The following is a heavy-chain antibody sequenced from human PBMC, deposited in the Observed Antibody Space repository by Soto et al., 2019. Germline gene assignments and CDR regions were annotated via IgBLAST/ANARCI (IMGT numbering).Heavy chain of an antibody. J-gene: IGHJ4*02. CDR3: ASHYDMWSGYLSPVDS. CDR1: GYTFSDYY. CDR2: IDTSGTTI. Sequence: QVQLVESGGDLVKPGGSLRLSCAASGYTFSDYYMSWIRQAPGKGLEWISYIDTSGTTIYYADSVKGRFTITRDNAKNALSLEMNSLRDEDTAVYYCASHYDMWSGYLSPVDSWGQGTLVTVSS. D-gene: IGHD3-3*01. V-gene: IGHV3-11*01.